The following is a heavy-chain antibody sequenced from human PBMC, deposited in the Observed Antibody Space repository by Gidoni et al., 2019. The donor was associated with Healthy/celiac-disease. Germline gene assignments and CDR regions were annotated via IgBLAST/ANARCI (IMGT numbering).Heavy chain of an antibody. CDR3: ARSGRLTHFDY. CDR1: GDSISSYY. CDR2: TYYSGST. D-gene: IGHD1-26*01. V-gene: IGHV4-59*01. J-gene: IGHJ4*02. Sequence: QVRLQESGPGLVKLSETLSLTCTVSGDSISSYYWSWIRQPPGKGLEWIGYTYYSGSTNYNPSLKSRVTISVDTSKNQLSLKLSSVTAADTAVYYCARSGRLTHFDYWGQGTLVTASS.